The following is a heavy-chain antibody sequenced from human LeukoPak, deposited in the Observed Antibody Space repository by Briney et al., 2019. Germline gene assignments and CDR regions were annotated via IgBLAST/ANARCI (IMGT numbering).Heavy chain of an antibody. Sequence: GGSLRLSCAASGFTFSSYAMHWVRQAPGKGLEWVAVISYDGSNKYYADSVKGRFTISRDNSKNTLYLQVNSLRAEDTAVYYCARDRSAYDYGFNWFDPWGQGTLATVSS. CDR2: ISYDGSNK. D-gene: IGHD3-16*01. CDR3: ARDRSAYDYGFNWFDP. CDR1: GFTFSSYA. J-gene: IGHJ5*02. V-gene: IGHV3-30-3*01.